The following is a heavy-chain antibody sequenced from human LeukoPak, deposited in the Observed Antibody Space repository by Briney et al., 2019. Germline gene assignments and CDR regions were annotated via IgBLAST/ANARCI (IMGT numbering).Heavy chain of an antibody. CDR1: GFTFSSYW. CDR3: ARRYGDPYYYYYMDV. CDR2: IKQDGSEK. D-gene: IGHD4-17*01. V-gene: IGHV3-7*03. Sequence: PGGSLRLSCAASGFTFSSYWMSWVRQAPGKGLEWVANIKQDGSEKYYVDSVKGRFTISRDNAKNSLYLQMNSLRSDDTAVYYCARRYGDPYYYYYMDVWGKGTTVTVSS. J-gene: IGHJ6*03.